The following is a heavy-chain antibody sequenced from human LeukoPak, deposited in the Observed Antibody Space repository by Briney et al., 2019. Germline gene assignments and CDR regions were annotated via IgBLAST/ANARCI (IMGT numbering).Heavy chain of an antibody. CDR3: ARGELVTKIRGVVNPKNWFDA. V-gene: IGHV3-48*03. J-gene: IGHJ5*02. Sequence: PGGSLRLSCADSGFTLSSYEMNWVRQAPGKGLEWLAYISDSGSTTYYAGSVEGRFTISRDNAKNSLYLQMNSLRAEDTAVYYCARGELVTKIRGVVNPKNWFDAWGQGTLVTVSS. CDR2: ISDSGSTT. D-gene: IGHD3-10*01. CDR1: GFTLSSYE.